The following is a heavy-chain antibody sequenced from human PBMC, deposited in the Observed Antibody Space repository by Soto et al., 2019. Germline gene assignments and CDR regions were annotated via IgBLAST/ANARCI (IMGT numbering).Heavy chain of an antibody. D-gene: IGHD2-8*01. CDR3: ASCTNGACFLYGMDV. CDR1: GYTFTDHY. Sequence: ASVKVSCKXSGYTFTDHYMHWVRQAPGQGLEWMGWINPNSGGTNYAQKFQGRVTMTRDTSISTAYMELSRLRSDDTAMYYCASCTNGACFLYGMDVWGQGTTVTVSS. V-gene: IGHV1-2*02. J-gene: IGHJ6*02. CDR2: INPNSGGT.